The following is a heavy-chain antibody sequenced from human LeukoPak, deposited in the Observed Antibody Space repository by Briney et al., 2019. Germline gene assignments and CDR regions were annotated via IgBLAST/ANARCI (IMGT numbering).Heavy chain of an antibody. Sequence: PGASLRLSCAASGFTFSSYAMSWVRQAPGKGLEWVSAISGSGGGTYYADSVKGRFTISRDNSKNTLYLQMNSLRAEDTAVYYCAKSNYYDSSGYYDYWGQGTLVTVSS. CDR3: AKSNYYDSSGYYDY. V-gene: IGHV3-23*01. CDR1: GFTFSSYA. D-gene: IGHD3-22*01. J-gene: IGHJ4*02. CDR2: ISGSGGGT.